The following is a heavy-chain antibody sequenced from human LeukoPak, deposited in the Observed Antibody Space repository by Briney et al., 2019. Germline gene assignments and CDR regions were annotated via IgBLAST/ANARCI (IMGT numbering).Heavy chain of an antibody. J-gene: IGHJ5*02. V-gene: IGHV4-59*01. CDR3: ARARDGYVGTFDP. Sequence: SETLSLTCTVSGGSISSYYWSWIRQPPGKGLEWIGYIYYSGSTNYNPSLKSQVTISVDTSKNQFSLKLSSVTAADTAVYYCARARDGYVGTFDPWGQGTLATVSS. D-gene: IGHD5-24*01. CDR1: GGSISSYY. CDR2: IYYSGST.